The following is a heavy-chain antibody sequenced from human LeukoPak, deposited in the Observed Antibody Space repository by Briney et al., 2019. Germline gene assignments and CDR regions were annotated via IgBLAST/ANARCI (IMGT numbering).Heavy chain of an antibody. J-gene: IGHJ4*02. CDR1: GYTFTSYD. Sequence: ASVKVSCKASGYTFTSYDINWVRQATGQGLEWMGWMNPNSGNTGYARKFQGRVTMTRNTSISTAYMELSSLRAEDTAVYYCARGGLSGWYRGRVYFDYWGQGTLVTVSS. V-gene: IGHV1-8*01. D-gene: IGHD6-19*01. CDR2: MNPNSGNT. CDR3: ARGGLSGWYRGRVYFDY.